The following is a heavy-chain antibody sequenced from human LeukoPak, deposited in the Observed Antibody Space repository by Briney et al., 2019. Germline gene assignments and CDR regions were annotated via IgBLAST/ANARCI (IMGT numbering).Heavy chain of an antibody. J-gene: IGHJ5*02. CDR1: GFTFSSYG. D-gene: IGHD3-3*01. V-gene: IGHV3-30*18. CDR3: AKDRIFLEWLFDD. CDR2: ISYDGSIK. Sequence: PGRSLRLSCAASGFTFSSYGMHWVRQAPGKGLEWVAVISYDGSIKNYADSVKGRFTISRDNSKNTLYLQMNSLRAEDTAVYYCAKDRIFLEWLFDDWGQGTLVTVSS.